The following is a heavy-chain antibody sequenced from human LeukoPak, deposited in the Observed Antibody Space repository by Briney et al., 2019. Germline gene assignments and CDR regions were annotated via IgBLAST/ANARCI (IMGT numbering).Heavy chain of an antibody. CDR3: ATRKYYYDSSGYYYLNWFDP. J-gene: IGHJ5*02. CDR1: GGTFSSYA. Sequence: AASVKVSCKASGGTFSSYAISWVRQAPGQGLERMGGIIPIFGTANYAQKFQGRVMITTDESTSTAYMELSSLRFEDTAVYYCATRKYYYDSSGYYYLNWFDPWGQGTLVTVSS. V-gene: IGHV1-69*05. CDR2: IIPIFGTA. D-gene: IGHD3-22*01.